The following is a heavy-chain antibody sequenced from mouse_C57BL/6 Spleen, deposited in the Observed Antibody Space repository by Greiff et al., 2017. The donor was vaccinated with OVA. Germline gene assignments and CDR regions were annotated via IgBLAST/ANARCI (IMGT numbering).Heavy chain of an antibody. J-gene: IGHJ4*01. Sequence: VQLQQSGPELVKPGASVKISCKASGYTFTDYYMNWVKQSHGKSLEWIGDINPNNGGTSYNQKFKGTATLTVDKSSSTAYMELRSLTSEDSAVYYCARSELRGAMDDWGQGTSVTVAS. D-gene: IGHD1-1*01. CDR2: INPNNGGT. CDR3: ARSELRGAMDD. V-gene: IGHV1-26*01. CDR1: GYTFTDYY.